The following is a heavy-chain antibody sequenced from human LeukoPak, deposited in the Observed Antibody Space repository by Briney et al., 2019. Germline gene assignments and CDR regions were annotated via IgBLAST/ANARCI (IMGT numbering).Heavy chain of an antibody. J-gene: IGHJ4*02. CDR3: ARVLRWRYSYGVDY. V-gene: IGHV3-21*01. CDR2: ISSSSSYI. Sequence: PGGSLRLSCAASGFTFSSYSMNWVRQAPGKGLEGVSSISSSSSYIYYADSVKGRFTISRDNAKNSLYLQMNSLRAEDTAVYYCARVLRWRYSYGVDYWGQGTLVTVSS. CDR1: GFTFSSYS. D-gene: IGHD5-18*01.